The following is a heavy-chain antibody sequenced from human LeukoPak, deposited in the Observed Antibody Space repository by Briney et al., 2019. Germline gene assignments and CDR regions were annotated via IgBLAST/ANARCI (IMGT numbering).Heavy chain of an antibody. CDR1: GFTFSSYW. J-gene: IGHJ4*02. CDR3: ARDLGYGDYYFFDY. CDR2: IKQDGSEK. V-gene: IGHV3-7*01. Sequence: QPGGSLRLSCAASGFTFSSYWMSWVRQAPGKGLEWVANIKQDGSEKYYVDSVKGRFTISRDNAKNSLFLQMNSLRAEDTAVYYCARDLGYGDYYFFDYWGQGTLVTVSS. D-gene: IGHD4-17*01.